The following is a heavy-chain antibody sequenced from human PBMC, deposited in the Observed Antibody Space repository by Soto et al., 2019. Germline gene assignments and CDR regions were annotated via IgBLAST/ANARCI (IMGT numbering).Heavy chain of an antibody. CDR2: IDPSDSYT. J-gene: IGHJ6*02. CDR3: ARPDSDYYYYGMDV. Sequence: GESLKISCKGSGYIFTSYWISWVRQIPGKGREGMGRIDPSDSYTNYSPSFQGHVTISADKSISTAYLQWSSLKASDTAMYYCARPDSDYYYYGMDVWGQGTTVTVSS. V-gene: IGHV5-10-1*01. D-gene: IGHD2-21*01. CDR1: GYIFTSYW.